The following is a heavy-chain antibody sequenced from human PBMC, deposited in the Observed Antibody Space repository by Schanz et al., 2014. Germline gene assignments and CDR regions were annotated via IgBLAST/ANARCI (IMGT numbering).Heavy chain of an antibody. V-gene: IGHV3-23*04. J-gene: IGHJ4*02. CDR2: FTGSSGNT. CDR3: AKASRGLWFGVDY. Sequence: EVQLVESGGDLIQPGGSLRLSCAASGFTVSNYAMTWVRQAPGKGLEWVSGFTGSSGNTNYADSVKGRFTISRDKSKNTLFLQMNSLRADDTAVYYCAKASRGLWFGVDYWGQGTLVTVSS. D-gene: IGHD3-10*01. CDR1: GFTVSNYA.